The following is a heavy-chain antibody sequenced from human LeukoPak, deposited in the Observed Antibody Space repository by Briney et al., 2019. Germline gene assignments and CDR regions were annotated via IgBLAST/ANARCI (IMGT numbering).Heavy chain of an antibody. CDR2: SYYSGST. CDR1: GGSISSSSYY. CDR3: AREGRWLQLSSRPFDY. V-gene: IGHV4-39*07. J-gene: IGHJ4*02. D-gene: IGHD5-24*01. Sequence: SETPSLTCTVSGGSISSSSYYWGWIRQPPGKGLECSGSSYYSGSTYYNPSLKSRVTISVDTSKNQFSLKLSSVTAADTAVYYCAREGRWLQLSSRPFDYWGQGTLVTVSS.